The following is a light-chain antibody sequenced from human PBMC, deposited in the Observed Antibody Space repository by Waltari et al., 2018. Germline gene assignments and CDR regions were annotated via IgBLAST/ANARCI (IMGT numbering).Light chain of an antibody. V-gene: IGKV3-20*01. CDR2: GAS. Sequence: EIVLTQSPGTLSLSPGERATLSCRASQSVSSSYLAWYQQKPGHAPRLLISGASSRATGIPDRFSGSGSGTDFTLTISRLEPEDFAVYYCQQYGSSPKFTFGPGTKVDIK. CDR3: QQYGSSPKFT. J-gene: IGKJ3*01. CDR1: QSVSSSY.